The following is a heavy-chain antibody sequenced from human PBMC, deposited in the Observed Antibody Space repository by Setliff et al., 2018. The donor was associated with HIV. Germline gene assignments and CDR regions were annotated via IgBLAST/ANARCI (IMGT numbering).Heavy chain of an antibody. D-gene: IGHD5-18*01. V-gene: IGHV3-7*03. CDR1: GFTFDSYW. Sequence: LRLSCAASGFTFDSYWMSWVRQAPGKGLEWVANINGDGSAKAYVGSVKGRFSISRDNGKNSLYLQMNSLRAEDTAVYYCATRIQLCYWGQGTLVTVSS. CDR3: ATRIQLCY. J-gene: IGHJ4*02. CDR2: INGDGSAK.